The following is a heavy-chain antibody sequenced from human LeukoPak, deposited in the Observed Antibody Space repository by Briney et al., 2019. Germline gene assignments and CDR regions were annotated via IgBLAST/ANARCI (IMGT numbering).Heavy chain of an antibody. Sequence: ASVKASCKASGYTFTSYGISWVRQAPGQGLEWMGWISGYNGNAHYAQKVQGRVTMTTDTSTSTAYMELRSLRSDDTAVYYFARDGHRRYYYESSDYRFDYWGQGTLVTVSS. CDR3: ARDGHRRYYYESSDYRFDY. D-gene: IGHD3-22*01. CDR2: ISGYNGNA. CDR1: GYTFTSYG. V-gene: IGHV1-18*01. J-gene: IGHJ4*02.